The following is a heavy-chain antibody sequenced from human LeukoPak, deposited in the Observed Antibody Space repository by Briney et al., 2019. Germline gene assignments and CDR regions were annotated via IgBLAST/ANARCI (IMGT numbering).Heavy chain of an antibody. D-gene: IGHD3-10*01. V-gene: IGHV4-59*01. CDR3: ASGGVMVRESGTNPYYFDY. J-gene: IGHJ4*02. Sequence: SETLSLTCTVSHGSISSYSWSWIRQTPEKGLEWIGYTYNSGSTNYNPSLKSRVTISVDTAKNQFSLKLRSVTAADTAVYYCASGGVMVRESGTNPYYFDYWGQGTLVTVSS. CDR2: TYNSGST. CDR1: HGSISSYS.